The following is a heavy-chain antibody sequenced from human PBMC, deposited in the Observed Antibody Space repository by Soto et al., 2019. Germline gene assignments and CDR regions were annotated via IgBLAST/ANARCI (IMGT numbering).Heavy chain of an antibody. V-gene: IGHV1-18*01. CDR3: ARNMVVLMVYASLNYYYGMDV. J-gene: IGHJ6*02. CDR2: ISAYNGNT. CDR1: GYTFTSYG. D-gene: IGHD2-8*01. Sequence: QVQLVQSGAEVKKPGASVKVSCKASGYTFTSYGISWVRQAPGQGLEWMGWISAYNGNTNCAQKLQGRVTMTTDTSTSTAYMELRSLRSDDTAVYYCARNMVVLMVYASLNYYYGMDVWGQGTTVTVSS.